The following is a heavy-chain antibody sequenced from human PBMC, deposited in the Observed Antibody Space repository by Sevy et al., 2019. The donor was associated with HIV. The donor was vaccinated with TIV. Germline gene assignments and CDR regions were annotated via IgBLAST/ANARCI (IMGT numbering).Heavy chain of an antibody. D-gene: IGHD3-3*01. CDR1: GFTFSSYW. CDR3: ARLNRGYDFWSGYSSGGAFDI. CDR2: IKQDGSEK. V-gene: IGHV3-7*01. Sequence: GGSLRLSCAASGFTFSSYWMSWVRQAPGKGLEWVANIKQDGSEKYYVASVKGRFTISRDNAKNSLYLQMNSLRAEDTAVYYCARLNRGYDFWSGYSSGGAFDIWGQGTMVTVSS. J-gene: IGHJ3*02.